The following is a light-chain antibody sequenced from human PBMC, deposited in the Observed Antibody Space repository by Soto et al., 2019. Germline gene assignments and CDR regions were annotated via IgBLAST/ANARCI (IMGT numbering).Light chain of an antibody. J-gene: IGKJ2*03. CDR1: QGVNKW. CDR2: EAS. V-gene: IGKV1-5*03. CDR3: QHYTGASMYS. Sequence: DIQVTQSPSTLSASVGDRVTITCRASQGVNKWLAWYQQKAGKAPKLLIYEASILEAGVPSTFSGTGSGTEFTLIISSLQTDDFSPYYCQHYTGASMYSFGEGTKLESK.